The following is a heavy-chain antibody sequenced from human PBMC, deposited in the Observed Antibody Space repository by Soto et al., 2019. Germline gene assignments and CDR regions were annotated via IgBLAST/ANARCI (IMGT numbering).Heavy chain of an antibody. J-gene: IGHJ5*02. D-gene: IGHD3-22*01. CDR3: ARDAYYYDSSGPNWFDP. CDR1: GFTFSSYS. Sequence: GGSLRLSCAASGFTFSSYSMNWVRQAPGKGLEWVSSISSSSSYIYYADSVKGRFTISRDNAKNSLYLQMNSLRAEDTAVYYCARDAYYYDSSGPNWFDPWGQGTLVTVSS. CDR2: ISSSSSYI. V-gene: IGHV3-21*01.